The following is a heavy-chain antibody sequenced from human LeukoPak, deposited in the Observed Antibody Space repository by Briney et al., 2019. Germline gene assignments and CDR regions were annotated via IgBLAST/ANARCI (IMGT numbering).Heavy chain of an antibody. CDR1: GFTLSSYA. Sequence: GRSLRLSCAASGFTLSSYAMHWVRQAPGTGLEWVAVISYDGSNKYYADSVKGRFTISRDNSKNTLYLQMNSLRAEDTAVYYCARDPLEGGAFDIWGQGTMVTVSS. D-gene: IGHD3-3*01. J-gene: IGHJ3*02. CDR3: ARDPLEGGAFDI. CDR2: ISYDGSNK. V-gene: IGHV3-30-3*01.